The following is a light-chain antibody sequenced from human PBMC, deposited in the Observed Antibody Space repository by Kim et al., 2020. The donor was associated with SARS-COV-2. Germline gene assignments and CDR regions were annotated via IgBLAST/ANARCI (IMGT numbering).Light chain of an antibody. CDR1: QVINSY. Sequence: VIWMTQSPSLLSASTGDRVTISCRVSQVINSYLAWYQQKPGKAPELLIYGASTLQSGVPSRFSGNGSGTDFSLTISCLQSADFATYYCQQYYSIPWTFGQGTKVDIK. CDR2: GAS. V-gene: IGKV1D-8*01. CDR3: QQYYSIPWT. J-gene: IGKJ1*01.